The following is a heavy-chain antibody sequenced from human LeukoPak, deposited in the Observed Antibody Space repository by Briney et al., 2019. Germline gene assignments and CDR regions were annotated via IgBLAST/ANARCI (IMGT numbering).Heavy chain of an antibody. Sequence: ASVKVSCKVSGYTLTELSMHWVRQAPGKGLEWMGGFDPEDGETIYAQKFQGRVTMTEDTSTDTAYMELSSLRSEDTAVYYCAKDQTFTSYYYGSGSYYGYWYDPWGQGTLVTVSS. CDR2: FDPEDGET. J-gene: IGHJ5*02. CDR1: GYTLTELS. CDR3: AKDQTFTSYYYGSGSYYGYWYDP. V-gene: IGHV1-24*01. D-gene: IGHD3-10*01.